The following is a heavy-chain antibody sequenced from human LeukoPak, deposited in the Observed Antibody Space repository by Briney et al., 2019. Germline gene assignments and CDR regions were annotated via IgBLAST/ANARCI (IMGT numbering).Heavy chain of an antibody. CDR1: GFTFSSSA. CDR2: ISNNGGYT. D-gene: IGHD3-16*01. Sequence: GGSLRLSCAASGFTFSSSAMSWVRQAPGKGLEWVSAISNNGGYTYYADSVQGRSTISRDNAKNSLYLQMSNLRAEDTAVYFCARGGGLDVWGQGATVTVSS. J-gene: IGHJ6*02. V-gene: IGHV3-23*01. CDR3: ARGGGLDV.